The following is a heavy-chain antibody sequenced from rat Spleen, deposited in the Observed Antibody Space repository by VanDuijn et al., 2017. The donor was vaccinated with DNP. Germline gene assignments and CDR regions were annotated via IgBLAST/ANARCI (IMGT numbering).Heavy chain of an antibody. CDR2: ITSAASSP. CDR1: GFTFNNFW. J-gene: IGHJ2*01. D-gene: IGHD3-8*01. V-gene: IGHV5-31*01. CDR3: ARDPHTPDY. Sequence: EVQLLESGGDLVQPGGSLRLSCIASGFTFNNFWMTWVRQAPGKGLEWVASITSAASSPSYADSVKGRFTISRDNAANTLYLQMNSLRSEDTATYYCARDPHTPDYWGQGVMVTVSS.